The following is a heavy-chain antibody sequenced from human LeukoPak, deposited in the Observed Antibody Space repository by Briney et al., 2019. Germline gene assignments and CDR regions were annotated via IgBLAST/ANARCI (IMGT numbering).Heavy chain of an antibody. CDR1: GFTFRSYD. V-gene: IGHV3-23*01. D-gene: IGHD4-17*01. CDR3: AKDREDDYGDLFDY. Sequence: GGSLRLSCAVSGFTFRSYDMSWVRQAPGKGLEWVSGISGSGESTYYANSVKGRFTISRDTSKNTLYLQMNSLRAEDTAVYYCAKDREDDYGDLFDYWGQGTLVTVSS. J-gene: IGHJ4*02. CDR2: ISGSGEST.